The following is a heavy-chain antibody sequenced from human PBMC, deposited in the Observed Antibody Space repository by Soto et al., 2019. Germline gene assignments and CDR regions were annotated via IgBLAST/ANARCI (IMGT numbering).Heavy chain of an antibody. D-gene: IGHD6-19*01. CDR1: GFTFNNYA. Sequence: EVQVLESGGGLVQPGGSLRLSCAASGFTFNNYAMSWVRQAPGKGLEWVSGINNGGEKTYYADSVKGRFTISRDNAKDTIFLQMNSLRAEDTAIYYCAKDPRHGYDSGWHYFDYWGQGILVTVSS. CDR2: INNGGEKT. CDR3: AKDPRHGYDSGWHYFDY. J-gene: IGHJ4*02. V-gene: IGHV3-23*01.